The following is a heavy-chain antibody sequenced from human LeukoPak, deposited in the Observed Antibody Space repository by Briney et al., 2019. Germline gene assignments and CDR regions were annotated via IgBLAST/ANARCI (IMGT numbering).Heavy chain of an antibody. D-gene: IGHD3-22*01. CDR3: ATYSSLNRREFQY. CDR1: GFTFSDYN. CDR2: ISSSGSTI. J-gene: IGHJ1*01. Sequence: PGGSLRLSCAASGFTFSDYNMSWIRQAPGKGLEWVSYISSSGSTIYYADSVKGRFTISRDNAKNSLYLQMNSLRAEDTAVYYCATYSSLNRREFQYWGQGTLLTVSS. V-gene: IGHV3-11*04.